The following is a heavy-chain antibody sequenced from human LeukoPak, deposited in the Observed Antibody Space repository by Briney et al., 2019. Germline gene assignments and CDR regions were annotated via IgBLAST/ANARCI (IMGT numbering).Heavy chain of an antibody. CDR1: GGSISSHY. CDR3: ARAMGPSGAFDI. J-gene: IGHJ3*02. Sequence: SETLSLTCTVSGGSISSHYWSWIRQPAGRGLEWIGRIYPTGSTDYNPSLKSRVSMSADTSKNLFSLKLSSVTAADTAVYYCARAMGPSGAFDIWGQGTMVTVSS. CDR2: IYPTGST. V-gene: IGHV4-4*07. D-gene: IGHD3-16*01.